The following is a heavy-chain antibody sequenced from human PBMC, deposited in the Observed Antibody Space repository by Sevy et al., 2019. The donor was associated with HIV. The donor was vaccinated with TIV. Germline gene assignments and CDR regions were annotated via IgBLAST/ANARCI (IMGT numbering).Heavy chain of an antibody. CDR2: IYYSGRT. J-gene: IGHJ4*02. V-gene: IGHV4-59*01. CDR1: GGSISSYY. Sequence: SETLSLTCTVSGGSISSYYWSWIRQPPGKGLEWIGYIYYSGRTNYNPSLKSRVTISVDTSKNQFSLKLSSVTAADTAVYYCARVSKETYYDFVGYFDYWGQGTLVTVSS. CDR3: ARVSKETYYDFVGYFDY. D-gene: IGHD3-3*01.